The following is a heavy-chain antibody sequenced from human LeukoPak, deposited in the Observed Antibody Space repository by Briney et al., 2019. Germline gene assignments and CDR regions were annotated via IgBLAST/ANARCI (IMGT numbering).Heavy chain of an antibody. CDR2: IIPIFGTA. J-gene: IGHJ4*02. V-gene: IGHV1-69*13. Sequence: GASVKVSCKASGGTFSSYAISWVRQAPGQGLEWMGGIIPIFGTANYAQKFQGRVTITADESTSTAYKELSSLRSEDTAVYYCAREGEMIAVAGNLLFGYWGQGTLVTVSS. CDR1: GGTFSSYA. CDR3: AREGEMIAVAGNLLFGY. D-gene: IGHD6-19*01.